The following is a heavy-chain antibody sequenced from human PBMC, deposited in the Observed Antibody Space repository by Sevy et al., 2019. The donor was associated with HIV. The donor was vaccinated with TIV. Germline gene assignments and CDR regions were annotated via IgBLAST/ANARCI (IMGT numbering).Heavy chain of an antibody. D-gene: IGHD4-4*01. J-gene: IGHJ4*01. V-gene: IGHV1-2*02. CDR2: INPNNGDA. CDR1: GYIFTDYY. CDR3: ARETVKGFDF. Sequence: ASVKVSCKASGYIFTDYYFHWVRQAPGQGPEWVGWINPNNGDAGSAQKFQGRITIARDTSTSTAYMDLTRLTSDDTAMYYCARETVKGFDFWGQEPWSPSPQ.